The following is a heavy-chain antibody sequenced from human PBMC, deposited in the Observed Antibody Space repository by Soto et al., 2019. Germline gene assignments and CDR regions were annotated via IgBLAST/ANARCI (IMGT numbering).Heavy chain of an antibody. V-gene: IGHV4-31*03. CDR2: IYYSGST. D-gene: IGHD3-22*01. J-gene: IGHJ4*02. CDR1: GGSISSGGYY. CDR3: ARYYDSSGYYYGVDY. Sequence: SETLSLTCTVSGGSISSGGYYWSWIRQHPGKGLEWIGYIYYSGSTYYNPSLKSRVTISVDTSKNQFSLKLSSVTAADTAVYYCARYYDSSGYYYGVDYWGQGTLVTVSS.